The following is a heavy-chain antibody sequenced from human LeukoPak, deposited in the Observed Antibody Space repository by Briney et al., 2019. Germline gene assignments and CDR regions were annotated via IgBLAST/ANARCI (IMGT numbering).Heavy chain of an antibody. CDR3: ASGYSGSRSVY. CDR1: GFTFSTYS. D-gene: IGHD1-26*01. V-gene: IGHV3-53*01. CDR2: IYGGGYT. Sequence: GGSLRLSCAASGFTFSTYSMNWARQAPGKGLEWVSVIYGGGYTYYADSVKGRFTISRDNSRNTLFLQMNSLRAEDTAVYYCASGYSGSRSVYWGQGTLVTVSS. J-gene: IGHJ4*02.